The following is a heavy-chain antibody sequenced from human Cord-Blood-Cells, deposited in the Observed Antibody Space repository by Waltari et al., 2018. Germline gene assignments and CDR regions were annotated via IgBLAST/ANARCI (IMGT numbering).Heavy chain of an antibody. CDR1: GFTFSSYA. CDR3: ARDGGNSGYDLVGGPFDY. CDR2: ISYDGSNK. J-gene: IGHJ4*02. D-gene: IGHD5-12*01. V-gene: IGHV3-30-3*01. Sequence: QVQLVESGGGVVQPGRSLRLSCAASGFTFSSYAMHWVRQAPGKGLEWVAVISYDGSNKYYADSVKGRFTISRDNSKNTLYLQMNSLRAEDTAVYYCARDGGNSGYDLVGGPFDYWGQGTLVTVSS.